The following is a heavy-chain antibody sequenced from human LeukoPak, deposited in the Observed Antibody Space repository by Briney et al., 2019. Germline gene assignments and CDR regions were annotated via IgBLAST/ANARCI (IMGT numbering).Heavy chain of an antibody. D-gene: IGHD4-11*01. V-gene: IGHV3-48*01. J-gene: IGHJ6*03. CDR3: ARMTTVTTAAYYYFMEV. Sequence: PGGSLRLSCAASAFTFSTYSMNWVRQAPGKGLEWVSYISSNSRTKNNADSVKGRFTISRDNAKDSLYLQMNSLRVEDTAVYYCARMTTVTTAAYYYFMEVWGKGTTVTVSS. CDR2: ISSNSRTK. CDR1: AFTFSTYS.